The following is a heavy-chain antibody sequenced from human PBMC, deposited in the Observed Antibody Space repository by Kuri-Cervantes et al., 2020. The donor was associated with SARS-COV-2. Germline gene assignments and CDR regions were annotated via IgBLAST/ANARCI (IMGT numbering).Heavy chain of an antibody. V-gene: IGHV4-4*07. J-gene: IGHJ5*02. CDR1: GGSISSYY. D-gene: IGHD6-13*01. CDR3: ARARYSSSYLYNWFDP. CDR2: IYTSGST. Sequence: GSLRLSCTVSGGSISSYYWSWIRQPAGKGLEWIGRIYTSGSTNYNPFLKSRVTTSVDTPKDQFSLKLSSVTAADTAVYYCARARYSSSYLYNWFDPWGQGTLVTVSS.